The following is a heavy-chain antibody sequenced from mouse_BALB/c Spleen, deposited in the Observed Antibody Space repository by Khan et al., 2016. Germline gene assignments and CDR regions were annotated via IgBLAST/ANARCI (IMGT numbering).Heavy chain of an antibody. CDR2: IWAGGST. CDR3: TRVPLLRYAMDY. Sequence: QVQLKESGPGLVAPSQSLSITCTVSGFSLTSYGVHWVRQPPGKGLEWLGVIWAGGSTNYNSALMSRLSISKDNSKSQVFLNMNSLQTDDTAMYYCTRVPLLRYAMDYGGQGTSDTVTS. J-gene: IGHJ4*01. V-gene: IGHV2-9*02. CDR1: GFSLTSYG.